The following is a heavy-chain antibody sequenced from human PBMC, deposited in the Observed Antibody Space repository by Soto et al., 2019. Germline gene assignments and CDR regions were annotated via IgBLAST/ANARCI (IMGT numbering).Heavy chain of an antibody. V-gene: IGHV1-18*01. D-gene: IGHD5-12*01. CDR3: ARGVVATNPDY. J-gene: IGHJ4*02. Sequence: GASVKLSCKDSGYTFTSNGISWVRQAPGQGLEWMGWISAYNGNTNYAQKLQGRVTMTTDTSTSTAYMELRSLRSDDTAVYYCARGVVATNPDYWGQGTLVTVSS. CDR1: GYTFTSNG. CDR2: ISAYNGNT.